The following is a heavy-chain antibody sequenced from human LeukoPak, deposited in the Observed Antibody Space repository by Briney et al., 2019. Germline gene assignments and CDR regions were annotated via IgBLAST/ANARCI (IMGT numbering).Heavy chain of an antibody. CDR1: GFTFSSYY. CDR2: ISVSGDWT. CDR3: ANYRQSITAAGNSREFADY. J-gene: IGHJ4*02. D-gene: IGHD6-13*01. Sequence: GGSLRLSCEASGFTFSSYYMIWVRQAPGKGLEWVSVISVSGDWTYYADSVKGRFTISSDNSKNTLYLQMNSLRAEDTAVYYCANYRQSITAAGNSREFADYWGQGTLVTVSS. V-gene: IGHV3-23*01.